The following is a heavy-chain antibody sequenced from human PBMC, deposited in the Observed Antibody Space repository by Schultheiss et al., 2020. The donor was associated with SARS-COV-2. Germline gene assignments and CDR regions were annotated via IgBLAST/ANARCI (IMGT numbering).Heavy chain of an antibody. V-gene: IGHV3-9*01. D-gene: IGHD6-13*01. Sequence: SLKISCAASGFTFDDYAMHWVRQAPGKGLEWVSGISWDSGSIGYADSVKGRFTISRDNAKNSLFLQMNSLRAEDTALYYCAKVGESSSSWHDYFDYWGQGTLVTVSS. CDR1: GFTFDDYA. CDR3: AKVGESSSSWHDYFDY. J-gene: IGHJ4*02. CDR2: ISWDSGSI.